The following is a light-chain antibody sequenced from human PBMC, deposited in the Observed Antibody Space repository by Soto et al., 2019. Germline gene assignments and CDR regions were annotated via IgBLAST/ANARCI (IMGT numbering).Light chain of an antibody. Sequence: ETVMTQSPGTLSVSPGERATLSCRASQSVSNNLAWYQQKPGQAPRLLIYGASTRATGVPARFSGSGSGTEFTLTISSLQSEDFAVYYCQQYNKWSFTFGQGPKLEIK. CDR1: QSVSNN. J-gene: IGKJ2*01. CDR3: QQYNKWSFT. CDR2: GAS. V-gene: IGKV3-15*01.